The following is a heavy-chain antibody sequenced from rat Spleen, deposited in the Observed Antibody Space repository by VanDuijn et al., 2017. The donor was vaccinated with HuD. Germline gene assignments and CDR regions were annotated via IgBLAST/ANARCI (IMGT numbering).Heavy chain of an antibody. CDR2: INIGGGIT. CDR3: TTARNVPSYWYFDF. CDR1: GFPFSNYY. J-gene: IGHJ1*01. V-gene: IGHV5-27*01. Sequence: EVQLVESGGGLVQPGRSLKLSCAASGFPFSNYYMAWVRKTPTKGLEWVAYINIGGGITYYRDSVKGRFTISTDNAESTLYLQMDSLRSEDTATYYCTTARNVPSYWYFDFWGPGTMVTVSS. D-gene: IGHD3-8*01.